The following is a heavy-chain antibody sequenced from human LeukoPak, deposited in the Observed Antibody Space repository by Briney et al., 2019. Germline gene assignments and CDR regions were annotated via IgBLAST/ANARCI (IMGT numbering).Heavy chain of an antibody. J-gene: IGHJ4*02. CDR2: VRVDGHTT. V-gene: IGHV3-23*01. CDR1: GFIFSNYG. CDR3: AAQKRGTSRPYYFDY. D-gene: IGHD3-16*02. Sequence: GGSLRLSCVASGFIFSNYGMSWVRQVPGKGLEWVSSVRVDGHTTFYADSVKGRFTISRDNSKNTLYLQMNSLRAEDTAVYYCAAQKRGTSRPYYFDYWGQGTLVTVSS.